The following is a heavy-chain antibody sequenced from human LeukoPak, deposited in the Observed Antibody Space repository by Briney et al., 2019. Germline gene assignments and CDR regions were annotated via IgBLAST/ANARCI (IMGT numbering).Heavy chain of an antibody. CDR1: GFTFSNAW. Sequence: PGGSLRLSCAASGFTFSNAWMSWVRQAPGKGLEWVGRIKSKTDGGTTDYAAPVKGRFTISRDDSKNTLYLQMNSPKAEDTAVYYCTTGRQAYYYDSSGDLSPYFGWGQGTLVTVSS. J-gene: IGHJ4*02. D-gene: IGHD3-22*01. CDR3: TTGRQAYYYDSSGDLSPYFG. V-gene: IGHV3-15*01. CDR2: IKSKTDGGTT.